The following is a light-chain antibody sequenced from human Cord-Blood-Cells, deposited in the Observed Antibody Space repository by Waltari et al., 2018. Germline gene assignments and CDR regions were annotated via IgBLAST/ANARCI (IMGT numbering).Light chain of an antibody. Sequence: DIVMTQSPDSLAVSPGERATTNCKSSQSVLYSSNNNNYLAWYQQKPGQPPKLLIYWASTRESGVPDRFSGSGSGTDFTLPISSLQAEDVAVYYCQQYYSTPITFGQGTRLEIK. CDR2: WAS. J-gene: IGKJ5*01. V-gene: IGKV4-1*01. CDR1: QSVLYSSNNNNY. CDR3: QQYYSTPIT.